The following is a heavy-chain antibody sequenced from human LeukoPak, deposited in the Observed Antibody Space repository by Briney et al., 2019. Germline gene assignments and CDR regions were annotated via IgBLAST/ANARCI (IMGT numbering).Heavy chain of an antibody. CDR2: MNPNSGNT. CDR1: RYTFTSYD. J-gene: IGHJ6*03. V-gene: IGHV1-8*03. CDR3: ARGRSPLGIAPKGLKYYYYMDV. Sequence: GASVKVSCKASRYTFTSYDINWVRQATGQGLEWMGWMNPNSGNTGYAQKFQGRVTITRNTSISTAYMELSSLRSEDTAVYYCARGRSPLGIAPKGLKYYYYMDVWGKGTTVTVSS. D-gene: IGHD6-13*01.